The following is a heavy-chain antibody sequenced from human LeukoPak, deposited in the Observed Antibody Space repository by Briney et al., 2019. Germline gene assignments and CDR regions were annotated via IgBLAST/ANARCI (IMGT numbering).Heavy chain of an antibody. CDR2: INHSGST. V-gene: IGHV4-34*01. D-gene: IGHD1-26*01. Sequence: SETLPLTCAVYGGSFSGYYWSWIRQPPGKGLEWIGEINHSGSTNYNPSLKSRVTISVDASKNQFSLKLSSVTAADTAVYYCASVRGSGSYFRWYYFDYWGQGTLVTVSS. CDR3: ASVRGSGSYFRWYYFDY. J-gene: IGHJ4*02. CDR1: GGSFSGYY.